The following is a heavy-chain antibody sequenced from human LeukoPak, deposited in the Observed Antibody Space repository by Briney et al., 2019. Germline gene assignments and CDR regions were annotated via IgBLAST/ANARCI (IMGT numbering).Heavy chain of an antibody. J-gene: IGHJ4*02. Sequence: GGSMRLSCAASGFTFSSYAMTWVRQAPGKGLEWVSSISGNGGSTYSADSVKGRFTISRDNSKNTLYLQTNSLRAEDTGVYYCASRNYYGSGHYGIDYWGQGTLVTVSS. V-gene: IGHV3-23*01. D-gene: IGHD3-22*01. CDR3: ASRNYYGSGHYGIDY. CDR1: GFTFSSYA. CDR2: ISGNGGST.